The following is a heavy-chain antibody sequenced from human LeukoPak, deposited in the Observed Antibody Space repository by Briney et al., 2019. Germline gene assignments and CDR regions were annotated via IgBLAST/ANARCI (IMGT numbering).Heavy chain of an antibody. V-gene: IGHV1-58*02. D-gene: IGHD6-19*01. Sequence: ASVKVSFKASGFTFTSSAMQWVRQARGQRREWIGWIVVGSGNTNYAQKFQERVTITRDMSTSTAYMELSSLRSEDTAVYYCAAVRGFGAVADLDYWGQGTLVTVSS. CDR1: GFTFTSSA. J-gene: IGHJ4*02. CDR3: AAVRGFGAVADLDY. CDR2: IVVGSGNT.